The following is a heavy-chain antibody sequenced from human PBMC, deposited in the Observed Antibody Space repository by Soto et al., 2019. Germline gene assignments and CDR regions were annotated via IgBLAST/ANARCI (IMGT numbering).Heavy chain of an antibody. CDR3: AKGDLFYGDYYDY. V-gene: IGHV3-23*01. J-gene: IGHJ4*02. CDR1: GFTFSSYA. CDR2: ISGSGGST. D-gene: IGHD4-17*01. Sequence: GGSLRLSCAASGFTFSSYAMSWVRQAPGKGLEWVSGISGSGGSTYYADSVKGRFTISRDNSKNTLYLQMNSLRAEDTAVYYCAKGDLFYGDYYDYWGQGTLVTVSS.